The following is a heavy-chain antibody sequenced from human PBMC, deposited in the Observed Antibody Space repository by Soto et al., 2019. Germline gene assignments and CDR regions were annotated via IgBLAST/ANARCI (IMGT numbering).Heavy chain of an antibody. CDR3: ARDHGGSTWFVGIYYYFGVDV. D-gene: IGHD6-13*01. CDR1: GFTLSSYN. Sequence: GGSLRLSCAASGFTLSSYNMNWVRQAPGKGLEWVSYISGSSDTIYYADSVKGRFTIYRDNAKNSLYLQMDSLRDEDTAVYYCARDHGGSTWFVGIYYYFGVDVWGQGTTVTVSS. V-gene: IGHV3-48*02. J-gene: IGHJ6*02. CDR2: ISGSSDTI.